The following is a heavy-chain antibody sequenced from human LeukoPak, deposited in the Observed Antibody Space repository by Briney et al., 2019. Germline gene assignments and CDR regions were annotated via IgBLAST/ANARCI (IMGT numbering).Heavy chain of an antibody. CDR2: IYYSGST. CDR1: GGSISSGDYY. Sequence: SETLSLTCTVSGGSISSGDYYWSWIRQPPGKGLEWTGYIYYSGSTYYNPSLKSRVTISVDTSKNQFSLKLSSVTAADTAVYYCARFDSYGYSQYFDYWGQGTLVTVSS. V-gene: IGHV4-30-4*01. D-gene: IGHD5-18*01. J-gene: IGHJ4*02. CDR3: ARFDSYGYSQYFDY.